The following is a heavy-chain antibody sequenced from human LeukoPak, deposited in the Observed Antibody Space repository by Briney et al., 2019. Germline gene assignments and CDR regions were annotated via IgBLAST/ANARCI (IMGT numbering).Heavy chain of an antibody. CDR3: ASGQQLAY. D-gene: IGHD6-13*01. CDR1: GFTFSSYG. CDR2: ISYDGSNK. V-gene: IGHV3-30*03. Sequence: PGGSLRLSCAASGFTFSSYGMHWVRQAPGKGLEWVAVISYDGSNKYYADSVKGRFTISRDNAKNSLYLQMDSLRAEDTAVYYCASGQQLAYWGQGTLVTVSS. J-gene: IGHJ4*02.